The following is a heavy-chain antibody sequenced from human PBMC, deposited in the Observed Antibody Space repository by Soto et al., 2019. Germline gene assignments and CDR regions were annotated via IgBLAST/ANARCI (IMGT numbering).Heavy chain of an antibody. CDR2: IYYSGGT. Sequence: SETLSLTCTVSGGSISSYYWSWIRQPTGKGLEWIGYIYYSGGTNYNPSLKSRVTISVDTSKNQFSLKLSSVTAADTAVYYCAREAPTLLGVTKSWFAFDIWGQGTMVTVSS. J-gene: IGHJ3*02. V-gene: IGHV4-59*01. CDR1: GGSISSYY. D-gene: IGHD2-21*02. CDR3: AREAPTLLGVTKSWFAFDI.